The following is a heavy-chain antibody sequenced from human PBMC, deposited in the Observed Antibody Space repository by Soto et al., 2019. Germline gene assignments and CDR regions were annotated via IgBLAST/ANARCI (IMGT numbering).Heavy chain of an antibody. CDR3: ARKLELRGSYYYYYDMDV. J-gene: IGHJ6*02. V-gene: IGHV1-2*02. CDR2: INPNSGGT. Sequence: AAVKVSCKASGYTFTDYYMHWVRQAPGQGLEWMGWINPNSGGTNYAQKFQGRVTMTRDTSISTAYMELSRLRSDDTAVYYCARKLELRGSYYYYYDMDVWGQGTTVTVSS. CDR1: GYTFTDYY. D-gene: IGHD1-7*01.